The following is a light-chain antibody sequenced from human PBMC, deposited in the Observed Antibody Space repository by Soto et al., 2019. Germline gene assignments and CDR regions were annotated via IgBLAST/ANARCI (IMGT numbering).Light chain of an antibody. Sequence: QSALSQPASMSGSPGQSITIPCTGASSDIGLYNYVSWYQHHPGKAPKLLISGVNVRPSGLSDRFSASKAGNTASLTISGLQPEDEAYYYCSSLSTTSTPIVFGSGTKVPVL. CDR3: SSLSTTSTPIV. J-gene: IGLJ1*01. V-gene: IGLV2-14*01. CDR1: SSDIGLYNY. CDR2: GVN.